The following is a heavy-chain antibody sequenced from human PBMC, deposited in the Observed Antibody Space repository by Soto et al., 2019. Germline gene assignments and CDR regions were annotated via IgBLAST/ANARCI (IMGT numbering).Heavy chain of an antibody. V-gene: IGHV4-30-4*01. CDR2: IYYSGST. Sequence: QVQLQESGPGLVKPSQTLSLTCTVSGGSISSGDYYWSWIRQPPGKGLEWIGHIYYSGSTYYNPSLKSRVTIAVDTSKNRFSLELTSVTAAATDVYDCARGRGSCSHYWGQGTVVTVSS. D-gene: IGHD2-15*01. CDR1: GGSISSGDYY. CDR3: ARGRGSCSHY. J-gene: IGHJ4*02.